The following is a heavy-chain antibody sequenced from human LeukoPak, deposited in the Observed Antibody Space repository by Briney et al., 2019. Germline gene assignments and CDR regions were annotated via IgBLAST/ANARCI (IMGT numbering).Heavy chain of an antibody. D-gene: IGHD3-10*01. CDR3: AKKWFGELYLDY. CDR1: GFTFSSYA. CDR2: ISGSGGST. V-gene: IGHV3-23*01. J-gene: IGHJ4*02. Sequence: GGSLRLSCAASGFTFSSYAMSWVRQAPGKGLEWVSAISGSGGSTYYADSVKGRFTISRDNSENTLYLQMNSLRAEDTAVYYCAKKWFGELYLDYWGQGTLVTVSS.